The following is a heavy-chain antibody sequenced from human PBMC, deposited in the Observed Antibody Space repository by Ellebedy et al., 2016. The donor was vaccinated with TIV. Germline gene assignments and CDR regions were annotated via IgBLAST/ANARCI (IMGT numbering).Heavy chain of an antibody. V-gene: IGHV4-4*09. CDR3: AEGRSGWYYFDY. CDR2: IYSSGST. CDR1: GDSISSSY. Sequence: SETLSLTCTVSGDSISSSYWSWIRQPPGKGLEWIGYIYSSGSTNYNPSLKSRVTISVDTSKNQFSLGLSSVTAADTAMYYCAEGRSGWYYFDYWGQGTLVTVSS. J-gene: IGHJ4*02. D-gene: IGHD6-19*01.